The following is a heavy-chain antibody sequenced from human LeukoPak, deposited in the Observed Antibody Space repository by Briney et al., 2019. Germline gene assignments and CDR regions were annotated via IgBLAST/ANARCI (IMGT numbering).Heavy chain of an antibody. CDR1: GFTFSTYG. CDR3: WKSLGFQPYGTGV. CDR2: ISYDGSNK. V-gene: IGHV3-30*18. Sequence: GRSLRLSCAASGFTFSTYGMHWVRQAPGKGLEWVAVISYDGSNKYYADSVKGRFTISRDNSKYTLYLQINSLRGEDTAVYYCWKSLGFQPYGTGVWGQGTTVTVSS. J-gene: IGHJ6*02. D-gene: IGHD3-3*01.